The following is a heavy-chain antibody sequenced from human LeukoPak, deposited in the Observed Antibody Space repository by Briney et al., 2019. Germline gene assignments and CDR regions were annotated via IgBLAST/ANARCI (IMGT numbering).Heavy chain of an antibody. J-gene: IGHJ4*02. D-gene: IGHD2-2*01. CDR3: ATHYCDSTSCYAGGDY. Sequence: AGGSLRLSCAASRFTFSSYAMSWVRQAPGKGLEWVSAISGSGGSAYYTDSVKGRFTISRDNSKNTLYLQMNSLRAEDTAVYYCATHYCDSTSCYAGGDYWGQGTLVTVSS. CDR1: RFTFSSYA. V-gene: IGHV3-23*01. CDR2: ISGSGGSA.